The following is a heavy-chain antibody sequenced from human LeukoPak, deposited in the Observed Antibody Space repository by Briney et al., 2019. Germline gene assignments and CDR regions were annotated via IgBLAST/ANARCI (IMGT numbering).Heavy chain of an antibody. V-gene: IGHV1-2*02. CDR3: ARLSGAGFSYYYYMDV. D-gene: IGHD3-10*01. J-gene: IGHJ6*03. Sequence: ASVKVSCKTSGYSFTGHYLHWVRQAPGQGLEWMGWINPNSGGTNYAQKFQGRVTMTRDTSISTAYMELSRLRSDDTAVYYCARLSGAGFSYYYYMDVWGKGTTVTVSS. CDR2: INPNSGGT. CDR1: GYSFTGHY.